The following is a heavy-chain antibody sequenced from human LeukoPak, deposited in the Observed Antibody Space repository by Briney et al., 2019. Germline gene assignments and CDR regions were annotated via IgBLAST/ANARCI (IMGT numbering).Heavy chain of an antibody. J-gene: IGHJ4*02. D-gene: IGHD3-22*01. V-gene: IGHV3-23*01. CDR1: GFTFSSYA. CDR3: AKRHYYDSSGYRD. CDR2: ISGSGGST. Sequence: GGSLRLSCAASGFTFSSYAMSWVRQASGKGLEWVSAISGSGGSTYYADSVKGRFTISRDNSKNTLYLQMNSLRAEDTAVYYCAKRHYYDSSGYRDWGQGTLVTVSS.